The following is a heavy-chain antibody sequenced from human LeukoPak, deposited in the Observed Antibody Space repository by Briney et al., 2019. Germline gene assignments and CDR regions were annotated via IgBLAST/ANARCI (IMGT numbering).Heavy chain of an antibody. J-gene: IGHJ4*02. CDR2: IYSGGST. CDR3: ARDGTTATARGLYFDY. Sequence: GGSLRLSCAASGFTVSSNYMSWVRQAPGKGLEWVSVIYSGGSTYYADSVKGRFTISRDNSKNTLYLQMNSLRAEDTAVYYCARDGTTATARGLYFDYWGQGTLVTVSS. D-gene: IGHD4-17*01. CDR1: GFTVSSNY. V-gene: IGHV3-66*02.